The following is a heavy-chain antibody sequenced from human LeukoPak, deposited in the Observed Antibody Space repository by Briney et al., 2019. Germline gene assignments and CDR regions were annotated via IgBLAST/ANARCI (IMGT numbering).Heavy chain of an antibody. CDR2: VSFSGST. CDR1: GGSISGYY. CDR3: ARTSPHCTSGVCYWSRMDV. Sequence: SDTLSLTCTVSGGSISGYYWSWIRQSPGKELDWIGYVSFSGSTNYNPSLKSRVTISVDTSKNQFSLILTSLTAADTAVYYCARTSPHCTSGVCYWSRMDVWGQGTTVTV. D-gene: IGHD2-8*01. V-gene: IGHV4-59*07. J-gene: IGHJ6*02.